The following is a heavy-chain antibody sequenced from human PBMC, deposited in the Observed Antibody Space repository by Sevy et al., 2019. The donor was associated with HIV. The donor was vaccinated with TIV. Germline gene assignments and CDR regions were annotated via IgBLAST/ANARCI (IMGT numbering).Heavy chain of an antibody. Sequence: GGCLRLSCAASGFTFSISAMTWVRQAPGKGLEWISVISGSGNSAYYADSVKGRFTISRDNSKNTLSLQMNSLRAEDTAISYCAKGGRSYGDSYFDHWGQGTLVTVSS. CDR2: ISGSGNSA. D-gene: IGHD5-18*01. J-gene: IGHJ4*02. V-gene: IGHV3-23*01. CDR1: GFTFSISA. CDR3: AKGGRSYGDSYFDH.